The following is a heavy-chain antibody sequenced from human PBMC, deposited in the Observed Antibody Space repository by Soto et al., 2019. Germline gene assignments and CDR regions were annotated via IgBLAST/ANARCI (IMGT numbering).Heavy chain of an antibody. Sequence: QVQLVHSGAEVKRPGSSVKVSCKASGDTFNFYSINWVRQAPGLGLEWMGRVNPIVSMSNYAQKFQGRVTMTADKSTSTAYMELSSLRSEDTAIYYCASSYGSGYWAFDYWGQGALVTVSS. V-gene: IGHV1-69*02. CDR1: GDTFNFYS. D-gene: IGHD3-10*01. CDR2: VNPIVSMS. J-gene: IGHJ4*02. CDR3: ASSYGSGYWAFDY.